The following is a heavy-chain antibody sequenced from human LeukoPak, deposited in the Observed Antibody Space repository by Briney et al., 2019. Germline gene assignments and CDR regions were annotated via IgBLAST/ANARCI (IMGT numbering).Heavy chain of an antibody. D-gene: IGHD1-14*01. CDR2: IIPIFGTA. CDR1: GGTFSSYA. CDR3: ARDLINNWNHDLINYFDY. J-gene: IGHJ4*02. Sequence: ASVKVSCKASGGTFSSYAISWVRQAPGQGLEWMGRIIPIFGTANYAQKFQGRVTITTDESTSTAHMELSSLRSEDTAVYYCARDLINNWNHDLINYFDYWGQGTLVTASS. V-gene: IGHV1-69*05.